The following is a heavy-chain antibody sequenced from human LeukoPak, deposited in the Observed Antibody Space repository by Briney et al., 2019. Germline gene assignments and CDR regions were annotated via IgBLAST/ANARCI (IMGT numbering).Heavy chain of an antibody. CDR2: ISSSGFTI. D-gene: IGHD6-19*01. V-gene: IGHV3-48*03. Sequence: GGSLRLSCAASGFTFSTYEMHWVRQAPGKGLEWVSDISSSGFTIYYADSVKGRFTTSRDNAKNLLYLQMHSLRAEDTAVYYCSLLAVASPQDYWGQGTLVTVSS. CDR3: SLLAVASPQDY. CDR1: GFTFSTYE. J-gene: IGHJ4*02.